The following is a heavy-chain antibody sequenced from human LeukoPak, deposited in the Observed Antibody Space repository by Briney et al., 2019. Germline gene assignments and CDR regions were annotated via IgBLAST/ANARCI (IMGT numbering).Heavy chain of an antibody. CDR1: GFTFSSYS. CDR3: ARDPLSVRYAFAI. J-gene: IGHJ3*02. Sequence: GGSLRLSCAASGFTFSSYSMNWVRQAPGKGLEWVSSISSSSSYIYYADSVKGRFTISRDNAKNSLYLQMNSLRAEDTAVYYCARDPLSVRYAFAIWGQRTMVTVSS. CDR2: ISSSSSYI. V-gene: IGHV3-21*01. D-gene: IGHD5/OR15-5a*01.